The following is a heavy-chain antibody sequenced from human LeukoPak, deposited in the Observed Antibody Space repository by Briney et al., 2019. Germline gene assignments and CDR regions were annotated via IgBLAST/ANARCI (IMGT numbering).Heavy chain of an antibody. Sequence: SQTLSLTCTVSGGSISSGDYYWSWIRQPPGKGLEWIGYIYYSGSTYYNPSLKSRVTISVDTSKNQFSLKLSFVTAADMAVYYCARATPYYYDSSGYYPRWGQGTLVTVSS. J-gene: IGHJ4*02. CDR3: ARATPYYYDSSGYYPR. CDR2: IYYSGST. D-gene: IGHD3-22*01. V-gene: IGHV4-30-4*01. CDR1: GGSISSGDYY.